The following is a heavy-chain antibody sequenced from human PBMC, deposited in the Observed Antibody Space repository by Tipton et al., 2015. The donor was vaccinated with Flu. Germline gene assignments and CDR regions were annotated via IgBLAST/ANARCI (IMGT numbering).Heavy chain of an antibody. CDR3: ARGGDSSGWYTY. D-gene: IGHD6-19*01. Sequence: TLSLTCAVYGGSFSGYYWSWIRQHPGKGLEWIGEINHSGSTNYNPSLKSRVTISVDTSTNQFSLKLSPVTDADTAVYYWARGGDSSGWYTYWGQGTLVTVSS. CDR1: GGSFSGYY. V-gene: IGHV4-34*01. J-gene: IGHJ4*02. CDR2: INHSGST.